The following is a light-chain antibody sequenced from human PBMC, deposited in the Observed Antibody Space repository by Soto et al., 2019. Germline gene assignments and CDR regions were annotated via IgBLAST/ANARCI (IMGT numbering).Light chain of an antibody. Sequence: EIVLTQSPGTLSLSLGERATLSCRASQSVSSSYFAWYQKKPGQAPRLLIYDAFSRATGIPDRYSGSGSGTDFTLSSSRLEPEDFAVYYCQQYETSPYAFGQGTKLEI. V-gene: IGKV3-20*01. CDR3: QQYETSPYA. CDR1: QSVSSSY. CDR2: DAF. J-gene: IGKJ2*01.